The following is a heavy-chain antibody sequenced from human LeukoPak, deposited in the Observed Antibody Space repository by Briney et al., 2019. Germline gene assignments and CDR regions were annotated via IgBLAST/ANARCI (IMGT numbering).Heavy chain of an antibody. V-gene: IGHV3-23*01. CDR2: ISGSGGST. D-gene: IGHD4-17*01. Sequence: PGASLRLSCAASGFTFSSYAMSWVRQAPGKGLEWVSAISGSGGSTYYADSVKGRFTISRDNSKNTLYLQMNSLRAEDTGVYYCAKKRGGRPDGDDFDYWGQGTLVTVSS. CDR3: AKKRGGRPDGDDFDY. J-gene: IGHJ4*02. CDR1: GFTFSSYA.